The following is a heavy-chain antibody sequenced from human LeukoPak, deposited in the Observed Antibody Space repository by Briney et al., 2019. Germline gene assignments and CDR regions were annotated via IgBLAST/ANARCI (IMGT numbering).Heavy chain of an antibody. CDR2: ISAYNGNT. CDR3: ARDGEPYDFWSGTDY. J-gene: IGHJ4*02. V-gene: IGHV1-18*01. D-gene: IGHD3-3*01. CDR1: GYTFTSYG. Sequence: ASVKVSCKASGYTFTSYGISWVRQAPGQGLEWMGWISAYNGNTNYAQKLQGRVTMTTDTPTSTAYMELRSLRSDDTAVYYCARDGEPYDFWSGTDYWGQGTLVTVSS.